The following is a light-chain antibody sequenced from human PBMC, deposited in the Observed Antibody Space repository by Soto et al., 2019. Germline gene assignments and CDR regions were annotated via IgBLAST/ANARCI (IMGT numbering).Light chain of an antibody. Sequence: QSVLTQPASVSGSPGQSITISCTGTSGDVGAYDFVSWYQHHPGKPPRLVIYDVSRRPAGASDRFSGSKSGSTASLTISSLQAEDEADYYCVSFTVHYSYVFGTGTQLTVL. CDR1: SGDVGAYDF. CDR2: DVS. CDR3: VSFTVHYSYV. V-gene: IGLV2-14*01. J-gene: IGLJ1*01.